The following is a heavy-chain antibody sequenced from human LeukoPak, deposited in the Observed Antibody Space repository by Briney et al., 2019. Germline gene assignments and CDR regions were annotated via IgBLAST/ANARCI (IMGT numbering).Heavy chain of an antibody. CDR2: IKSKTDGGTT. V-gene: IGHV3-15*01. CDR1: GVTLSNAW. Sequence: GGSLRLSCAASGVTLSNAWMSWVRQAPGKGLEWVGRIKSKTDGGTTDYAAPVKGRFTISRDDSKNTLYLQMNSLKTEDTAVYYCTTDPNTAMVAYYFDYWGQGTLVTVSS. J-gene: IGHJ4*02. D-gene: IGHD5-18*01. CDR3: TTDPNTAMVAYYFDY.